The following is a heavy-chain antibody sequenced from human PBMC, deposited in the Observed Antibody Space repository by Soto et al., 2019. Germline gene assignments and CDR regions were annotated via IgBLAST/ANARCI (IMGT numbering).Heavy chain of an antibody. V-gene: IGHV3-30-3*01. CDR2: ISYDGSNK. D-gene: IGHD6-19*01. CDR3: ASSIAVAGRFGY. J-gene: IGHJ4*02. CDR1: GFTFSSYA. Sequence: GGSLRLSCAASGFTFSSYAMHWFRQAPGKGLEWVAVISYDGSNKYYADSVKGRFTISRDNSKNTLYLQMNSLRAEDTAVYYCASSIAVAGRFGYWGQGTLVTVSS.